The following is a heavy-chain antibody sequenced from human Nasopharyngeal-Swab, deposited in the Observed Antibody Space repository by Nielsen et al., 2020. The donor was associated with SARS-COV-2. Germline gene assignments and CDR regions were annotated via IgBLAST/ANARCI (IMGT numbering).Heavy chain of an antibody. CDR1: GSTFSNAW. Sequence: GESLKISCAASGSTFSNAWMSWVRQAPGKGLEWVGRIKSKTDGGTTDYAAPVKGRFTISRDDSKNTLYLQMNSLKTEDTAVYYCTTDRREPSMDVWGQGTTVTVSS. J-gene: IGHJ6*02. V-gene: IGHV3-15*01. D-gene: IGHD1-26*01. CDR2: IKSKTDGGTT. CDR3: TTDRREPSMDV.